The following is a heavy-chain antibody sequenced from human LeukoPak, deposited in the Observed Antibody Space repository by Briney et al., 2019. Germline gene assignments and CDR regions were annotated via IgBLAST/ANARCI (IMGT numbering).Heavy chain of an antibody. Sequence: GASVTVSCKASGYIFTGYYMHWVRQAPGQGLEWMGWINPNSGGTNYAQKFQGRVTMTRDTSISTAYMELTRLTSDDTAVYYCARPFRTMIVVPPPLGYWGQGTLVTVSS. CDR2: INPNSGGT. CDR1: GYIFTGYY. V-gene: IGHV1-2*02. CDR3: ARPFRTMIVVPPPLGY. D-gene: IGHD3-22*01. J-gene: IGHJ4*02.